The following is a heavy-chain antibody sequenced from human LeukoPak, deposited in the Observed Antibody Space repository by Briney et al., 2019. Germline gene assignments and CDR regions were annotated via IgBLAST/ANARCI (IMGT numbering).Heavy chain of an antibody. D-gene: IGHD1-26*01. Sequence: QAGGSLRLSCAASGFTFSSYGMHWVRQAPGKGLEWVAFIRYDGSNKYYADSVKGRFTISRDNSKNTLYLQMNSLRAEDTAVYYCAREAYSGRTWDYWGQGTLVTVSS. J-gene: IGHJ4*02. V-gene: IGHV3-30*02. CDR2: IRYDGSNK. CDR3: AREAYSGRTWDY. CDR1: GFTFSSYG.